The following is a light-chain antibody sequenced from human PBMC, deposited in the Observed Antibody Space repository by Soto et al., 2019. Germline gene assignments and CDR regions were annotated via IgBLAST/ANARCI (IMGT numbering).Light chain of an antibody. Sequence: QSALTQPASVSGSPGQSITISCTGTSSDVGGYNYVSWYQQHPGKVPKLMIYGVSNRPSGVSNRFSGSKSGNTASLTISGLQAEDEADYCCRSYSSSSIRVFGGGTKLTVL. CDR2: GVS. CDR3: RSYSSSSIRV. J-gene: IGLJ3*02. CDR1: SSDVGGYNY. V-gene: IGLV2-14*01.